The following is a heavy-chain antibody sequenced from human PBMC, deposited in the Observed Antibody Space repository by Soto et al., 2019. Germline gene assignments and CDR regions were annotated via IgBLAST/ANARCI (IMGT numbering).Heavy chain of an antibody. CDR1: GGTFSSYA. J-gene: IGHJ5*02. Sequence: QVQLVQSGAEVKKPGSSVKVSCKASGGTFSSYAISWVRQAPGQGLEWMGGIIPIFGTANYAQKFQGRVTITADKSTGTAYMRLSSRGSEDTAVYYCARQIQYYYDSSGKSAWFAPWGQEPLVTVSS. CDR3: ARQIQYYYDSSGKSAWFAP. V-gene: IGHV1-69*14. D-gene: IGHD3-22*01. CDR2: IIPIFGTA.